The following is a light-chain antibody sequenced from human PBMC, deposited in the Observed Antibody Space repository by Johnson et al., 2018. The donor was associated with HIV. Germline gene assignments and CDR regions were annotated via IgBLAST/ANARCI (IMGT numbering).Light chain of an antibody. CDR1: NSNIGNNS. J-gene: IGLJ1*01. CDR2: DTN. Sequence: QSVLTQPPSVSAAPGQKVTISCSGSNSNIGNNSVSWSQQVPGTAPKLLIYDTNQRPTRMPDRFSDSQSVTSATLTIPGLQPGVEADYYFGTWDSSLMAYVFGTWTKVTVL. V-gene: IGLV1-51*01. CDR3: GTWDSSLMAYV.